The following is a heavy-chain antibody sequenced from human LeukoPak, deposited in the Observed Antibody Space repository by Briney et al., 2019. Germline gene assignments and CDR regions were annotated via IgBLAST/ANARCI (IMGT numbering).Heavy chain of an antibody. CDR2: ISYDGSNK. D-gene: IGHD1-26*01. CDR1: GFTFNNYG. V-gene: IGHV3-30*18. Sequence: GGSLRLSCAASGFTFNNYGMHWVRQAPGKGLEWVAVISYDGSNKYFGDSVKGRFTISRDNSKNTLYLQMNSLRADDTAVYYCAKDRVGASMRFAFDIWGQGTKVTIS. CDR3: AKDRVGASMRFAFDI. J-gene: IGHJ3*02.